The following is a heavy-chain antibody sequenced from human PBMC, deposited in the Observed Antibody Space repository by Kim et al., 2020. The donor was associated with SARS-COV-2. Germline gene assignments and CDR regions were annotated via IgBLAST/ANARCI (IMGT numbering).Heavy chain of an antibody. J-gene: IGHJ6*02. V-gene: IGHV1-18*01. Sequence: TNYAQKLQGSVNMTTDTSTSTAYMELRSLRSDDTAVYYCARESYYYGMDVWGQGTTVTVSS. CDR2: T. CDR3: ARESYYYGMDV.